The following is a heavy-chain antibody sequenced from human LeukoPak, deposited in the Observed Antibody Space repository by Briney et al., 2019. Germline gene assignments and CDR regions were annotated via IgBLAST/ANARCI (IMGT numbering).Heavy chain of an antibody. D-gene: IGHD1-26*01. CDR3: ARRPIVGAAEYNWFDP. J-gene: IGHJ5*02. Sequence: SETLSLTCTVSGGSISSSSYYWGWIRQPPGKGLEWIGSIYYSGSTYYNPSLKSRVTISVDTSKNQFSLKLSSVTAADTAVYYCARRPIVGAAEYNWFDPWGQGTLVTVSS. CDR1: GGSISSSSYY. V-gene: IGHV4-39*01. CDR2: IYYSGST.